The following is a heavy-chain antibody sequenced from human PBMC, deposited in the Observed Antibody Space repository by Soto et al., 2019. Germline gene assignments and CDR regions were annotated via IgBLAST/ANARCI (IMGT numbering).Heavy chain of an antibody. J-gene: IGHJ3*02. CDR1: GGSISSGGYY. CDR3: ARVGISSSDAFDI. CDR2: IYYTGNT. Sequence: SETLSLTCTVSGGSISSGGYYWSWIRQHPEKGLEWIGYIYYTGNTYYNASLKSRVTISVDTSNNQFSLKLSSVTAADTAVYYCARVGISSSDAFDIWGQGATVTVSS. D-gene: IGHD6-6*01. V-gene: IGHV4-31*03.